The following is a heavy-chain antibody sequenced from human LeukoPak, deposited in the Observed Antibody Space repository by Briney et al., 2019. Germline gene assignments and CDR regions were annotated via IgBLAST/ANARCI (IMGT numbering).Heavy chain of an antibody. V-gene: IGHV3-30*03. Sequence: GRSLRLSCAASGFTFSSYGMHWVRQAPGKGLEWVAVISYDGSNKYYADSVKGRFTISRDDSKNTLYLQMNSLRAEDTAVYYCARSGHDAFDIWGQGTMVTVSS. CDR3: ARSGHDAFDI. CDR1: GFTFSSYG. CDR2: ISYDGSNK. J-gene: IGHJ3*02.